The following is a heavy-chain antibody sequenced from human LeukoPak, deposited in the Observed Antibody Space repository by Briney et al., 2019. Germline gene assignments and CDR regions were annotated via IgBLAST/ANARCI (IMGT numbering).Heavy chain of an antibody. CDR2: VYYSGST. CDR3: ARIHRYCSGGACYVLDN. J-gene: IGHJ4*02. D-gene: IGHD2-15*01. V-gene: IGHV4-59*01. CDR1: GGSISEYH. Sequence: PSETLSLTCTVSGGSISEYHWSWIRQSPGRGLEWIGYVYYSGSTNYNPSFKSRITISVDTSRNQFSLQLSSVTAADTAVYYCARIHRYCSGGACYVLDNWGQGTLVAVSS.